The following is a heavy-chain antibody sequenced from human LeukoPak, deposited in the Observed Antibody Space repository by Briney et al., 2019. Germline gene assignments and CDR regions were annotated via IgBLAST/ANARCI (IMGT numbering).Heavy chain of an antibody. CDR3: AKDIAAAGSVDY. CDR1: GFTFSSYG. CDR2: ISGSGGST. V-gene: IGHV3-23*01. D-gene: IGHD6-13*01. Sequence: AGGSLRLSCAASGFTFSSYGMSWVRQAPGKGLEWVSAISGSGGSTYYADSVKGRFTISRDNSKNTLYLQMNSLRAEDTAVYYCAKDIAAAGSVDYWGQGTLVTVSS. J-gene: IGHJ4*02.